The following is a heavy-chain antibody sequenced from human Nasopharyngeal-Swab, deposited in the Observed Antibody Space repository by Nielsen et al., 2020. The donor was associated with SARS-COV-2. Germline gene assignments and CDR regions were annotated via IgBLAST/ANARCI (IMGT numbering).Heavy chain of an antibody. CDR1: GGSISSGDYY. Sequence: SETLSLTCTVSGGSISSGDYYWSWIRQPPGKGREWIGYIYYSGSTYYNPSLKSRVTISVDTSKNQFSLKLSSVTAADTAVYYCARGLSEPDCSSTSCYSSDFRYFDLWGRGTLVTVSS. D-gene: IGHD2-2*02. J-gene: IGHJ2*01. CDR2: IYYSGST. CDR3: ARGLSEPDCSSTSCYSSDFRYFDL. V-gene: IGHV4-30-4*01.